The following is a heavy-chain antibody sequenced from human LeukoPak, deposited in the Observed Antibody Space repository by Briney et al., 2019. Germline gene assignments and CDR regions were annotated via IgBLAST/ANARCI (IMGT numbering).Heavy chain of an antibody. CDR2: ISGSGGST. Sequence: PGGSLRLSCAASGFTFSSYAMSWVRQAPGKGLEWVSAISGSGGSTYYADSVEGRFTISRDNSKNTLYLQMNSLRAEDTAVYYCAKVSGSYYGRFDYWGQGTLVTVSS. D-gene: IGHD1-26*01. CDR3: AKVSGSYYGRFDY. V-gene: IGHV3-23*01. J-gene: IGHJ4*02. CDR1: GFTFSSYA.